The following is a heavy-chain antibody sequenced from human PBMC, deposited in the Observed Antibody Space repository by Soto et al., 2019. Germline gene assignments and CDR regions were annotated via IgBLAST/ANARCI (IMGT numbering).Heavy chain of an antibody. CDR3: AHRPRGYSYHFDY. D-gene: IGHD5-18*01. V-gene: IGHV2-5*02. CDR1: GFSPTTRGVG. J-gene: IGHJ4*02. CDR2: IYWDDNE. Sequence: QITLKESGPTLVKPTQTLTLTCTSSGFSPTTRGVGVGWIRKPPGKALEWLALIYWDDNEGYSPFLKSRLTITKDTSKNQVVLTMTNMDSVDTATYYCAHRPRGYSYHFDYWGQGTLVTVSS.